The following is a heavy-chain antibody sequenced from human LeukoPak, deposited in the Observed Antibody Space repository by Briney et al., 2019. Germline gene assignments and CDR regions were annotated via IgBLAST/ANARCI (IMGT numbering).Heavy chain of an antibody. CDR1: GYTFTSYD. CDR2: MNPNSGNT. CDR3: AIPPGDSQDI. Sequence: SVKVSCKASGYTFTSYDINWVRQATGQGREWMGWMNPNSGNTGYAQKFQGRVTMTRNTFISTAYMELSSLRSEHTDVYYCAIPPGDSQDIWGQKTLVTVSS. V-gene: IGHV1-8*01. J-gene: IGHJ3*02. D-gene: IGHD3-16*01.